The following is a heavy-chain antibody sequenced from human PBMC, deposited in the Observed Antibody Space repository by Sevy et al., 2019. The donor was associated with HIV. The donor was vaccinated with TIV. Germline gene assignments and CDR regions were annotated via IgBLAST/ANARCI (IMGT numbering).Heavy chain of an antibody. CDR2: INYSGST. J-gene: IGHJ4*02. D-gene: IGHD6-19*01. Sequence: SETLSLTCTVSGASISSSGYYWGWIRQPPGKGLEWIASINYSGSTFYNPSLRSRVTISSETSKNQFSLKLNSVTAADTAIYYCAGPILSYNSGWSYYDSWGQGTVVTVSS. V-gene: IGHV4-39*01. CDR1: GASISSSGYY. CDR3: AGPILSYNSGWSYYDS.